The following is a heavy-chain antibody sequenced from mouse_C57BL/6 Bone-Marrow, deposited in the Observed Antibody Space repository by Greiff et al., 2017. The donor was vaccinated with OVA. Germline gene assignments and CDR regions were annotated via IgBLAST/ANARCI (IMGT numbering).Heavy chain of an antibody. CDR3: ARSAMDY. V-gene: IGHV5-4*03. Sequence: EVKLMESGGGLLKPGGSLKLSCAASGFTFSSYAMSWVRQTPEKRLEWVATISDGGSYTYYPDHVQGRFTISRDNTKNTLYMQMSHLKSEDTARYYCARSAMDYWGQGTSVTVSS. CDR1: GFTFSSYA. J-gene: IGHJ4*01. CDR2: ISDGGSYT.